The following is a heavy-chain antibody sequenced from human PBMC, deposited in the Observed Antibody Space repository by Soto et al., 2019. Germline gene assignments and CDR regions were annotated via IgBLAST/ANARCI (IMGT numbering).Heavy chain of an antibody. J-gene: IGHJ4*02. CDR2: IDPSDSQT. D-gene: IGHD3-22*01. CDR1: GYSFAGYW. V-gene: IGHV5-10-1*01. Sequence: GESLKISCKGSGYSFAGYWITWVRQKPGKGLEWVGRIDPSDSQTYYSPSFRGHVTISVTKSITTVFLQWSSLRASDTAMYYCARQIYDSDTGPNFQYYFDSWGQGTPVTVSS. CDR3: ARQIYDSDTGPNFQYYFDS.